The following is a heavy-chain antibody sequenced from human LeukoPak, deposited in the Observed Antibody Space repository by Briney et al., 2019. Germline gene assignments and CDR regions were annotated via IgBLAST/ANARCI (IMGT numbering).Heavy chain of an antibody. CDR3: ARHEPSSVTGGAVAPDY. D-gene: IGHD1-14*01. CDR2: IFPGDSDI. Sequence: GESLKISCKGSGYSFTSYWIGWVRQMPGKGLEWMGIIFPGDSDIRYSPSFQGQVTISADKSITTAYLQWNSLQASDTAIYYCARHEPSSVTGGAVAPDYWGQGTLVTVSS. V-gene: IGHV5-51*01. CDR1: GYSFTSYW. J-gene: IGHJ4*02.